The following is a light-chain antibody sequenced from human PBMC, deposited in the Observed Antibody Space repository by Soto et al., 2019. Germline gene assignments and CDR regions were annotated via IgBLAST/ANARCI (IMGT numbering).Light chain of an antibody. Sequence: DIQVTQSPPTLSASVGDRVTITCRASQTISTWMAWYQQKPGKAPQLLVYDASTWQSGVASRFSGSGSGTAFTLIISGLQPDDSATYYCQKYNSYSEAFGQGTKVDIK. CDR3: QKYNSYSEA. V-gene: IGKV1-5*01. CDR2: DAS. CDR1: QTISTW. J-gene: IGKJ1*01.